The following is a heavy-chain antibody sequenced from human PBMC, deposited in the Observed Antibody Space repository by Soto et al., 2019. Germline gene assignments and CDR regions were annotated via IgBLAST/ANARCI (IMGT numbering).Heavy chain of an antibody. J-gene: IGHJ4*02. CDR1: GYTFTGSY. CDR2: INPNSGGT. CDR3: AISLPPGWYPIDY. D-gene: IGHD6-19*01. V-gene: IGHV1-2*04. Sequence: ASVKVSCKASGYTFTGSYMHWVRQAPGQGLEWMGWINPNSGGTNYAQKFQGWVTMTRDTSIRTAYMELSRLRSDDTAVYYCAISLPPGWYPIDYCGQGSLVTVS.